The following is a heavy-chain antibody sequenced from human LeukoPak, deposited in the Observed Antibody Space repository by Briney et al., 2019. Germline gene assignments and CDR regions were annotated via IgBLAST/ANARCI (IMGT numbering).Heavy chain of an antibody. J-gene: IGHJ4*02. Sequence: YPSETLSLTCTVSGGSISSYYWSWIRQPPGKGLEWIGYIYYSGSTNYNPSLKSRVTISVETSKNQFSLKLSSVTAADTAVYYCARVTGYMIEDHFDYWGQGTLVTVSS. V-gene: IGHV4-59*01. CDR1: GGSISSYY. CDR2: IYYSGST. CDR3: ARVTGYMIEDHFDY. D-gene: IGHD3-22*01.